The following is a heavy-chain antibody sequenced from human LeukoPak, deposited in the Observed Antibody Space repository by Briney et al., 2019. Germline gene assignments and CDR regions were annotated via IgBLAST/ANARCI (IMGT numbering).Heavy chain of an antibody. CDR1: GFIFSHYG. J-gene: IGHJ4*01. D-gene: IGHD4-11*01. V-gene: IGHV3-30*12. CDR2: IWSDATNR. Sequence: GKSLRLSCAASGFIFSHYGMHWVRQAPGKGLEWVADIWSDATNRFYGDSVKGRFTISRDNSQNTVYLQMNSLRAEDTAIYYCARDAQRGFDYSNSLEYWGHGTLVTVSS. CDR3: ARDAQRGFDYSNSLEY.